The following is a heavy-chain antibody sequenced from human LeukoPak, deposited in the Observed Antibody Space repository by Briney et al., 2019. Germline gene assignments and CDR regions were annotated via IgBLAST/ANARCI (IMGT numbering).Heavy chain of an antibody. V-gene: IGHV4-34*01. D-gene: IGHD3-22*01. CDR2: INHSGST. CDR3: ARHPQRYYYDSSGRYFDY. J-gene: IGHJ4*02. Sequence: SETLSLTCAVYGGSFSGYYWSWIRQPPGKGLEWIGEINHSGSTNYNPSLKSRVTISVDTSKNQFSLKLSSVTAADTAVYYCARHPQRYYYDSSGRYFDYWGQGTLVTVSS. CDR1: GGSFSGYY.